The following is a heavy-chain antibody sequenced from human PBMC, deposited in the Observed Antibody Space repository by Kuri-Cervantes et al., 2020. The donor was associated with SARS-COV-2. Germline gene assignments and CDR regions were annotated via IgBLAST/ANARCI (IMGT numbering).Heavy chain of an antibody. D-gene: IGHD5-18*01. Sequence: SETLSLTCAVYGGSFSGYYWSWIRQPPGKGLEWIGEINHSGSTNYNPSLKSRVTVSVDTSKNQFSLKLSSVTAADTAVYYCARHGYSYGVDYWGQGTLVTVSS. J-gene: IGHJ4*02. CDR2: INHSGST. CDR1: GGSFSGYY. V-gene: IGHV4-34*01. CDR3: ARHGYSYGVDY.